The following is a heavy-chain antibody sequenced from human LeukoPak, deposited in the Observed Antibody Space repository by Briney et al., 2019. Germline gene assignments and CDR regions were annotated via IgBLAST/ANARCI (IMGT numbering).Heavy chain of an antibody. Sequence: ASVTVSCKASGYTFTGYYMHWVRQAPGQGLEWMGRINPNSGGTNYAQKFQGRVTMTRDTSISTAYMELSSLRSEDTAVYYCAREVRGVSYYWGQGTLVTVSS. CDR1: GYTFTGYY. V-gene: IGHV1-2*06. CDR3: AREVRGVSYY. CDR2: INPNSGGT. D-gene: IGHD3-10*01. J-gene: IGHJ4*02.